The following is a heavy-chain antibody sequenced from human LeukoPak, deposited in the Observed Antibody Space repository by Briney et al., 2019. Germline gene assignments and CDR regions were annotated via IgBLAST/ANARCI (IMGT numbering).Heavy chain of an antibody. CDR1: GGSISRNY. J-gene: IGHJ6*02. CDR2: IYYSENT. CDR3: ARVPITIFGVVHGMDV. Sequence: SETLSLTCNVSGGSISRNYWSWTRQPPGKGLEWIGYIYYSENTLYNPTLKSRVTISRDTSKNQFSLKPTSMTAADTAGYYCARVPITIFGVVHGMDVWGQGATVTVSS. V-gene: IGHV4-59*01. D-gene: IGHD3-3*01.